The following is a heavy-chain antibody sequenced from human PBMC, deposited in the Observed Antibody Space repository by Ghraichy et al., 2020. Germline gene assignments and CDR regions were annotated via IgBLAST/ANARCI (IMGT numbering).Heavy chain of an antibody. J-gene: IGHJ4*02. D-gene: IGHD3-3*01. CDR1: GASLSSRPYC. V-gene: IGHV4-31*03. CDR3: AILDFWGFHPDS. Sequence: SETLSLTCTVSGASLSSRPYCCNWIRQQPGKGLDWIGYIYTTGGTDYNASLKSRATISLDTSKNQFSLNLTSVTAADTAVYYCAILDFWGFHPDSWGQGAPVTVSS. CDR2: IYTTGGT.